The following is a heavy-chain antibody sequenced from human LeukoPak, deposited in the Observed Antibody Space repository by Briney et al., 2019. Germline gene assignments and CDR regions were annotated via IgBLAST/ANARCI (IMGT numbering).Heavy chain of an antibody. CDR3: ARVDYGGNSRWFDP. Sequence: ASVKVSCKASGYTFTSYDINWVRQATGQGLVWMGWMNPNSGNTGYAQKFQGRVTMTRNTSISTAYMELSSLRSEDTAVYYCARVDYGGNSRWFDPWGQGTLVTVSS. CDR2: MNPNSGNT. V-gene: IGHV1-8*01. CDR1: GYTFTSYD. D-gene: IGHD4-23*01. J-gene: IGHJ5*02.